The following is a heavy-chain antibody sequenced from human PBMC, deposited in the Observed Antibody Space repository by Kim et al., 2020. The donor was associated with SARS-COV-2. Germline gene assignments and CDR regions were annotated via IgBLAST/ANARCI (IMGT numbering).Heavy chain of an antibody. D-gene: IGHD6-13*01. CDR3: ATDSSSWYGYYYYYMDV. Sequence: ASVKVSCKVSGYTLTELSRHWVRQAPGKGLEWMGGFDPEDGETIYAQKFQGRVTMTEDTSTDTAYMELSSLRSEDAAVYYCATDSSSWYGYYYYYMDVWGKGTTVTVSS. CDR2: FDPEDGET. V-gene: IGHV1-24*01. CDR1: GYTLTELS. J-gene: IGHJ6*03.